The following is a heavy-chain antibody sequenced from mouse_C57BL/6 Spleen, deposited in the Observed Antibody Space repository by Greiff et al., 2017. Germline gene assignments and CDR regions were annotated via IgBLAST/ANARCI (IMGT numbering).Heavy chain of an antibody. D-gene: IGHD3-3*01. Sequence: VQLQQSGAELVRPGASVKLSCTASGFNIKDDYMHWVKQRPEQGLEWIGWIDPENGDTEYASKFQGKATITADTSSNTAYLHLSSLTSEDTAVYYCTTGLGAAMDYWGQGTSVTVSS. V-gene: IGHV14-4*01. CDR1: GFNIKDDY. CDR2: IDPENGDT. CDR3: TTGLGAAMDY. J-gene: IGHJ4*01.